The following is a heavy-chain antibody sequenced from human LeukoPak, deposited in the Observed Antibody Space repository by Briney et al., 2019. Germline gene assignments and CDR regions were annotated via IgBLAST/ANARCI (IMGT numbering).Heavy chain of an antibody. CDR3: AKHAVAYCVNGICYERGYYFDY. D-gene: IGHD2-8*01. Sequence: GRSLSLSCAASGFTFSSYAMSWVRQAPGKGLEWVSGISGSGGSTYYADSVKGRFTISRDKSKNTLYVQMNSLRAEDTAVYYCAKHAVAYCVNGICYERGYYFDYWGQGTLVTVSS. CDR1: GFTFSSYA. J-gene: IGHJ4*02. V-gene: IGHV3-23*01. CDR2: ISGSGGST.